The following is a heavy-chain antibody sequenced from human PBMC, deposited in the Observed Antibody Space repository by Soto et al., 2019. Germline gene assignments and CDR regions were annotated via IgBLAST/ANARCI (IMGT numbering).Heavy chain of an antibody. Sequence: QLQLQESGPGLVKPSETLSLTCTVSGGSISSSSYYWGWIRQPPGKGLEWIGSIYYSGSTYYNPSLKCRVTISVDTSKNQFSLKLSSVTAADTAVYYCARHFGLWFGELNWFDPWGQGTLVTVSS. CDR1: GGSISSSSYY. V-gene: IGHV4-39*01. D-gene: IGHD3-10*01. CDR2: IYYSGST. J-gene: IGHJ5*02. CDR3: ARHFGLWFGELNWFDP.